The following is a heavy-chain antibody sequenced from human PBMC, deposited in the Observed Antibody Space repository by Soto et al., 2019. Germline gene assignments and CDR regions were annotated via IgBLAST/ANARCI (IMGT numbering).Heavy chain of an antibody. J-gene: IGHJ4*02. V-gene: IGHV3-48*02. CDR1: GFIFTSYS. D-gene: IGHD1-26*01. Sequence: EVQLVESEGGLVQPGRSLRLSCAASGFIFTSYSMNWVRQAPGKGLEWLSYIRIDSNHIGYADSVRGRFTISSDIAKNSLYLQMNSLRDEDTAVYYCARDLSYAFDYWGQGTLVTVSS. CDR3: ARDLSYAFDY. CDR2: IRIDSNHI.